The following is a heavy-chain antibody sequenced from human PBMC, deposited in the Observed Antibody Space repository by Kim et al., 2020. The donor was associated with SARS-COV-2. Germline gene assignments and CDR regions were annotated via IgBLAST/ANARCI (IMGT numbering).Heavy chain of an antibody. CDR3: RFEGDFFDY. Sequence: SETLSLTCTVSGGSISSSSYYWGWIRQPPGKGLEWIGSNYYSGSTYYNPSLKSRVTISVDTSKNQSTLKLSSVTAATTAVYYCRFEGDFFDYWGQVTLVTVSS. J-gene: IGHJ4*02. CDR2: NYYSGST. CDR1: GGSISSSSYY. D-gene: IGHD3-16*01. V-gene: IGHV4-39*01.